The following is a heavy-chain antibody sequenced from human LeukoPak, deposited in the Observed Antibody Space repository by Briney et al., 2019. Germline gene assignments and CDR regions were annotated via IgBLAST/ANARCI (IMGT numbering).Heavy chain of an antibody. J-gene: IGHJ4*02. D-gene: IGHD3-22*01. CDR2: INHSGST. V-gene: IGHV4-34*01. Sequence: PSETLSLTCAVYGGSFSGYYWSWIRQPPGKGLEWIGEINHSGSTNYNPSLKSRVTISVDTSKNQFSLKLSSVTAADTAVYYCARGPAYYDSSGYIRGGKTLDYWGQGTLVTVSS. CDR1: GGSFSGYY. CDR3: ARGPAYYDSSGYIRGGKTLDY.